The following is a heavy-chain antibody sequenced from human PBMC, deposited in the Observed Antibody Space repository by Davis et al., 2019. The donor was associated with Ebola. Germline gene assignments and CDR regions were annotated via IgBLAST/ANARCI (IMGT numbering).Heavy chain of an antibody. J-gene: IGHJ5*02. CDR3: ARALGSAAWFDP. D-gene: IGHD6-13*01. V-gene: IGHV4-59*01. CDR2: IYYSGST. Sequence: MPSETLSLTCTVSGGSISSYYWSWIRQPPGKGLEWSGYIYYSGSTNYNPSLKSRVTISVDTSKNQFSLKLSSVTAADTAVYYCARALGSAAWFDPWGQGTLVTVSS. CDR1: GGSISSYY.